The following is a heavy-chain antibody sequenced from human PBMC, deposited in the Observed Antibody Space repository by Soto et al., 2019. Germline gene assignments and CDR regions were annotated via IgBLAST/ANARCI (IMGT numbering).Heavy chain of an antibody. J-gene: IGHJ4*02. V-gene: IGHV3-74*01. Sequence: EVRLVESGGRLVQPEGSLRLSCAAPGFTFKDYWMYWVRQAPGKGLVWVSRINRDGSSTTYADSVKGRFTISRDNAKNTLYLQMNSLRVEDTAVYYCVRDHYSSGSYEVYWGQGTLVTVSS. D-gene: IGHD3-10*01. CDR3: VRDHYSSGSYEVY. CDR1: GFTFKDYW. CDR2: INRDGSST.